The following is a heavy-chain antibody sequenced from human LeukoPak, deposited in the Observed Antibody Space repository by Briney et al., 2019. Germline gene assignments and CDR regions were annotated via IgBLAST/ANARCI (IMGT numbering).Heavy chain of an antibody. J-gene: IGHJ6*02. D-gene: IGHD6-6*01. Sequence: GGSLRLSCAAPGFTFSSYRMDWVRQAPGKGLEWVSSISSSSSYIYYADSVKGRFTMSRDNAKNSLYLQMNSLRAEDTAVYYCVTRPDVGMDVWGQGTTVTVSS. CDR1: GFTFSSYR. V-gene: IGHV3-21*01. CDR2: ISSSSSYI. CDR3: VTRPDVGMDV.